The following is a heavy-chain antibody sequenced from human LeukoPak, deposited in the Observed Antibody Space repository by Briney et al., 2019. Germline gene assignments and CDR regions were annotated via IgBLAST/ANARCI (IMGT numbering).Heavy chain of an antibody. CDR3: AEVRSSASDI. V-gene: IGHV3-30*18. CDR1: GFTFSSYG. Sequence: GGSLRLSCVASGFTFSSYGMHWVRQPPGKGLEWVAVISYDKGNKYYADSVKGRFTISRDNSKNTLYLQMNSLRAEDTAVYYCAEVRSSASDIWGQGTMVTVSS. J-gene: IGHJ3*02. CDR2: ISYDKGNK.